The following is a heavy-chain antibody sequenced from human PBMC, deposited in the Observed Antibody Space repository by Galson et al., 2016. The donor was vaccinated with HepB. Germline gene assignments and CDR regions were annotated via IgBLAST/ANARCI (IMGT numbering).Heavy chain of an antibody. CDR3: ARGLRAGYYWSCDV. J-gene: IGHJ6*02. CDR2: ISNSGGST. D-gene: IGHD2-8*02. V-gene: IGHV3-23*01. CDR1: GFTFSSYA. Sequence: SLRLSCAASGFTFSSYAMSWVRQAPGKGLEWVSVISNSGGSTYYADSVKGRFTISREDGENSLYLQMNSLRAGDTAVYHCARGLRAGYYWSCDVWGQGTTVTVSS.